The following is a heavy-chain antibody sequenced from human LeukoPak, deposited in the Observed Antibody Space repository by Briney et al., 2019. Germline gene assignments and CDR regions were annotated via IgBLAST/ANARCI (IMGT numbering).Heavy chain of an antibody. CDR2: IKQDGGEK. V-gene: IGHV3-7*03. Sequence: GGSLRLSCAASGFIFSSYWMSWVRQAPGKGLEWVANIKQDGGEKYYVDSVKGRFTISRDNAKNSLYVQMNSLRAEDTAVYYWARLLYYGSGSYLIFFDCGGQGTLVTVSS. CDR1: GFIFSSYW. D-gene: IGHD3-10*01. J-gene: IGHJ4*02. CDR3: ARLLYYGSGSYLIFFDC.